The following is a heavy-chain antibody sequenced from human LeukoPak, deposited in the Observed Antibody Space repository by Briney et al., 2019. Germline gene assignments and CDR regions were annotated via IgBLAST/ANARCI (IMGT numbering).Heavy chain of an antibody. CDR3: ATAGSGYDDYYYYGMDV. V-gene: IGHV1-69*13. CDR2: IIPIFGTA. D-gene: IGHD5-12*01. J-gene: IGHJ6*02. CDR1: GGTFSSYA. Sequence: SVKVSCKASGGTFSSYAISWVRQAPGQGLEWMGGIIPIFGTANYAQKFQGRVTITADESTSTAYMELSSLRSEDTAVYYCATAGSGYDDYYYYGMDVWSQGTTVTVSS.